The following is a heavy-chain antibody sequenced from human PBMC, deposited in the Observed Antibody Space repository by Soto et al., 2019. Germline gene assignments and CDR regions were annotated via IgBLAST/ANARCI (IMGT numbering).Heavy chain of an antibody. CDR2: IYTSGSP. V-gene: IGHV4-4*07. CDR3: ARDRYWGSSGQAPSINWFDP. CDR1: GGSISSYY. Sequence: SETLSLTCTVSGGSISSYYWRWIRQPAGKGLEWIGRIYTSGSPNYNPSLKSRVPVSVDTSKNQSSLKLSPVTAADTAVYYSARDRYWGSSGQAPSINWFDPWGQGTLVTVSS. J-gene: IGHJ5*02. D-gene: IGHD3-22*01.